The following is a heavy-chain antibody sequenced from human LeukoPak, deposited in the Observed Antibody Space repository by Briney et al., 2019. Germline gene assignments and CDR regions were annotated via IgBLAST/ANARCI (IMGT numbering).Heavy chain of an antibody. J-gene: IGHJ4*02. CDR3: AKGVESGSYVYLDH. Sequence: GGSLRLSCAASGFTFSNAWLHWVRQAPGKGLEWVGRIRSNLYLGATDFAAPVKGRFTISRDDSKNTLYLQMDSLKTEDTAMYYCAKGVESGSYVYLDHWGQGILVTVSA. CDR2: IRSNLYLGAT. CDR1: GFTFSNAW. V-gene: IGHV3-15*01. D-gene: IGHD1-26*01.